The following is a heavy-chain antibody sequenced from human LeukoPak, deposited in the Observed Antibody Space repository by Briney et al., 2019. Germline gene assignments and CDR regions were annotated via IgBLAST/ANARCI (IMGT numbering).Heavy chain of an antibody. J-gene: IGHJ6*03. CDR3: ARGYDILTGYRTLTHMDV. CDR1: GFTLSNAW. V-gene: IGHV3-15*01. CDR2: IKSKTDGGTT. Sequence: GGSLRLSCAASGFTLSNAWMSWVRQAPGKGLEWVGRIKSKTDGGTTDYAAPVKGRFTISRDDSKNTLYLQMNSLRAEDTAVYYCARGYDILTGYRTLTHMDVWGKGTTVTVSS. D-gene: IGHD3-9*01.